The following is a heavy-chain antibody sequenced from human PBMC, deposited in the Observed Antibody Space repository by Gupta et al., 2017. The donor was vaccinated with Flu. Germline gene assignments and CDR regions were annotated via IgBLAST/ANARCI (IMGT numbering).Heavy chain of an antibody. CDR2: IDPGDSDT. CDR3: ARTRRVHYSSDYAFEY. V-gene: IGHV5-51*01. CDR1: GYTFANYW. J-gene: IGHJ4*02. Sequence: VQLVQSGAEVKQRGESLLISSKRSGYTFANYWIAWVRQMPGKGLEWMGIIDPGDSDTRYRPSFEGQVSVSADKSISTAYLQLSSLQASDTAMDYCARTRRVHYSSDYAFEYWGQGTLVTVSS. D-gene: IGHD2-2*01.